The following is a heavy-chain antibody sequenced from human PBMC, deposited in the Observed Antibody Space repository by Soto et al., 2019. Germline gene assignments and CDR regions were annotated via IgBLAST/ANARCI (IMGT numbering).Heavy chain of an antibody. CDR3: ARYAPLPIEAATNFRYYYYGMDV. CDR2: INHSGST. CDR1: GGSFSGYY. Sequence: SETLSLTCAVYGGSFSGYYWSWIRQPPGKGLEWIGEINHSGSTNYNPSLKSRVTISVDTSKNQFSLKLSSVTAADTAVYYCARYAPLPIEAATNFRYYYYGMDVWGKGTTVTV. D-gene: IGHD2-15*01. J-gene: IGHJ6*04. V-gene: IGHV4-34*01.